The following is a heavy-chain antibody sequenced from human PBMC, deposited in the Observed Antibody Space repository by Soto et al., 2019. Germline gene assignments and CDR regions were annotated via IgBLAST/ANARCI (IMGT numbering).Heavy chain of an antibody. CDR2: ISTSSGYI. V-gene: IGHV3-21*01. Sequence: EVQLVESGGGLVKPGGSLRLSCAASGFTFSGYTVNWVRQAPGKGLEWVSSISTSSGYIYYADSVKGRFTISRDNAKNSLYLQLNGLRAEDTAVYYCARDAYRATTFTTDYSYYAMDVWGQGTTVTVSS. CDR1: GFTFSGYT. J-gene: IGHJ6*02. D-gene: IGHD1-1*01. CDR3: ARDAYRATTFTTDYSYYAMDV.